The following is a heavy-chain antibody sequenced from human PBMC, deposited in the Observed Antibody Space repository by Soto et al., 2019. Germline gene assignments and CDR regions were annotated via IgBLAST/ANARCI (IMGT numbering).Heavy chain of an antibody. V-gene: IGHV3-30*18. Sequence: QVQLVESGGGVVQPGRSLRLSCAASGFTFSSYGMHWVRQAPGKGLEWVAVISYDGSNKYYADSVKGRFTISRDNSKNTLYLQMNSLRAEDTAVYYCAKDQDGLRFLGWYKRSDYYYGMDVWGQGTTVTVSS. CDR1: GFTFSSYG. CDR2: ISYDGSNK. CDR3: AKDQDGLRFLGWYKRSDYYYGMDV. D-gene: IGHD3-3*01. J-gene: IGHJ6*02.